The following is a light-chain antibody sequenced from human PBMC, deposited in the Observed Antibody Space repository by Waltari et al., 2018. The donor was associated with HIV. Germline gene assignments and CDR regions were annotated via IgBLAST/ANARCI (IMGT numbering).Light chain of an antibody. CDR3: AIWDGSQNGPV. J-gene: IGLJ2*01. CDR1: GPHFARNN. Sequence: QSVLTQPPPASGTPGQRVTIPCSGSGPHFARNNINWNQQLPGAAPKLLIYSNDQRPSRVPDRFSGSKSGTSASLAISGLQSDDETTYYCAIWDGSQNGPVFGGGTKLTVL. CDR2: SND. V-gene: IGLV1-44*01.